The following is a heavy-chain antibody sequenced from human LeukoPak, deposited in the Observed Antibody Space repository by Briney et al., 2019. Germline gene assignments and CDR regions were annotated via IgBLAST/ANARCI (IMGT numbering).Heavy chain of an antibody. CDR2: ISGNGGIT. J-gene: IGHJ4*02. CDR1: GFTFSNSA. Sequence: GGSLRLSCAASGFTFSNSAMSWVRQAPGKGLEWVSAISGNGGITYYADSVKGEFTISRDNSKNTLYLQMNTLRADDTAVYYCAKKSPYGGADYWGQGTLVTVSS. V-gene: IGHV3-23*01. D-gene: IGHD4-23*01. CDR3: AKKSPYGGADY.